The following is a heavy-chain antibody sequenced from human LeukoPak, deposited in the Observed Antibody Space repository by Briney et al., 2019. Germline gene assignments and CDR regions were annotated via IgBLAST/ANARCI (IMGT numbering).Heavy chain of an antibody. CDR1: GYTFTSYY. V-gene: IGHV1-24*01. D-gene: IGHD4-23*01. J-gene: IGHJ4*02. CDR3: ATFRRGGNLKDFDY. Sequence: ASVKVSCKASGYTFTSYYMHWVRQAPGKGLEWMGGFDPEDGETIYAQKFQGRVTMTEDTSTDTAYMELSSLRSEDTAVYYCATFRRGGNLKDFDYWGQGTLVTVSS. CDR2: FDPEDGET.